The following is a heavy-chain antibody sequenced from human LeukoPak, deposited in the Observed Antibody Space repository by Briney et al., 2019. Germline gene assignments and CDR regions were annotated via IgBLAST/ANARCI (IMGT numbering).Heavy chain of an antibody. CDR1: VFTSSNAW. CDR3: IRSSRVYCGGACYLSDY. CDR2: IKSKTDGGTT. V-gene: IGHV3-15*01. D-gene: IGHD2-21*02. J-gene: IGHJ4*02. Sequence: VGSLRLSRAASVFTSSNAWMSSGREAPGEGVWSVGCIKSKTDGGTTDYAAPVKGRFTISRDDSKSIASLKMNSLQTENTAIYYCIRSSRVYCGGACYLSDYWGQGTLVTVSS.